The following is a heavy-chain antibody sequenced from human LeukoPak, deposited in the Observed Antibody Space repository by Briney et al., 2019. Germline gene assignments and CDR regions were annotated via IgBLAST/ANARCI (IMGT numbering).Heavy chain of an antibody. CDR1: GGSISGYY. Sequence: SETLSLTCSVSGGSISGYYWSWIRQPPGKGLECIGYIYYSGSTNYNPSLKSRVTISVDTSRNQFSLKLTSVTAADTAVYYCAKVSDRDSSGYYWGFEYWGQGTLVTVSS. V-gene: IGHV4-59*08. D-gene: IGHD3-22*01. CDR2: IYYSGST. CDR3: AKVSDRDSSGYYWGFEY. J-gene: IGHJ4*02.